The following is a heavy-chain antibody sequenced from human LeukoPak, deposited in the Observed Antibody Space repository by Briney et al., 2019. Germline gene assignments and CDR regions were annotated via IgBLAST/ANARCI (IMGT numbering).Heavy chain of an antibody. Sequence: LETPSLTRPVSGGSINRYYWSWIRQPPGKGLEWIGYIYYSGSTNYNPSLKSRVTISVDTSKNQFSLKLSSVTAADTAVYYCARDTAAEDAFDIWGQGTMVTVSS. CDR1: GGSINRYY. D-gene: IGHD6-13*01. CDR3: ARDTAAEDAFDI. J-gene: IGHJ3*02. V-gene: IGHV4-59*13. CDR2: IYYSGST.